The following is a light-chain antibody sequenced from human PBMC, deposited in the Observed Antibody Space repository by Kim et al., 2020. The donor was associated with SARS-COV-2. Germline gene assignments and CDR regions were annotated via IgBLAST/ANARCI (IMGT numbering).Light chain of an antibody. CDR2: EVS. CDR1: SSDVGGYNY. Sequence: QSALTQPPSASGSPGQSVTISCTGTSSDVGGYNYVSWYQHHPGKAPKLMIYEVSKRPSGVPDRFSGSKSGNTASLTVSGLQAEDEADYYCSSYAGSTRGVFGGGTQLTVL. J-gene: IGLJ3*02. V-gene: IGLV2-8*01. CDR3: SSYAGSTRGV.